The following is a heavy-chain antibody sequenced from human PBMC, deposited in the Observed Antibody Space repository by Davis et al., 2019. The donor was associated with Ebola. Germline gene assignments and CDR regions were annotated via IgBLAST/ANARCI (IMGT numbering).Heavy chain of an antibody. CDR3: ASFYGDNSGGVSFDP. J-gene: IGHJ5*02. Sequence: SETLSLTCTVSGDSISSGSYYWSWIRQPAGKGLEWIGHIYTRGSTNYNPSLKSRVAISVDTSKNQFSLKLTSVTAADTAVYYCASFYGDNSGGVSFDPWGQGILVIVSS. CDR2: IYTRGST. CDR1: GDSISSGSYY. V-gene: IGHV4-61*09. D-gene: IGHD4-23*01.